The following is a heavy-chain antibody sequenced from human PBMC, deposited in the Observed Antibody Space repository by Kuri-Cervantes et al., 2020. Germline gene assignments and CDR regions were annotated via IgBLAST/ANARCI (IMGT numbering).Heavy chain of an antibody. Sequence: GESLKISCAASGFTVSSNYMGWVRQAQGKGLEWVSVIYSGGSTYYADSVKGRFTISRDNSKNTLYLQMNSLRAEDTAVYYCARDPPLVGGFDYWGQGTLVTVSS. D-gene: IGHD1-26*01. CDR1: GFTVSSNY. V-gene: IGHV3-53*01. CDR3: ARDPPLVGGFDY. CDR2: IYSGGST. J-gene: IGHJ4*02.